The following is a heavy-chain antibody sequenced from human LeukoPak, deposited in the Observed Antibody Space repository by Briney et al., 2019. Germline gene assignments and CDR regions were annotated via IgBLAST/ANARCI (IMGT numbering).Heavy chain of an antibody. V-gene: IGHV4-34*01. Sequence: KPSETLSLTCAVYGGSFSGYYWSWIRQPPGKGLEWIGEINHSGSTNYNPSLKSRVTISVDTSKNQFSLKLSSVTAADTAVYYCATSRRGSSPTSYYYYGMDVWGQGTTVTVSS. CDR3: ATSRRGSSPTSYYYYGMDV. J-gene: IGHJ6*02. CDR1: GGSFSGYY. CDR2: INHSGST. D-gene: IGHD6-13*01.